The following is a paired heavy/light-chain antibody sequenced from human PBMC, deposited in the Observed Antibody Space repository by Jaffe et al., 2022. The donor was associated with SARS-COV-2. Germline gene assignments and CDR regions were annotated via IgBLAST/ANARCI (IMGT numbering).Heavy chain of an antibody. Sequence: EVQLVESGGNLVQPGGSLRLSCAASGFTFSNFWMLWVRQAPGKGLEWVANINQDGSERNYVDSVKGRFTISRDNAKNSLYLQMNSLRAEDTAIYYCAKYHLYHFDYWGQGSLVTVSS. D-gene: IGHD2-2*02. CDR2: INQDGSER. CDR1: GFTFSNFW. V-gene: IGHV3-7*01. CDR3: AKYHLYHFDY. J-gene: IGHJ4*02.
Light chain of an antibody. J-gene: IGLJ1*01. V-gene: IGLV2-14*01. CDR3: CSHTTRGTYV. CDR1: SSDVGGYDS. Sequence: QSALTQPASVSGSPGQSITISCTGTSSDVGGYDSVSWYQQYPGKAPKLMICGVSDRPSGVSTRFSGSKSGNTASLTISGLQAEDEADYYCCSHTTRGTYVFGTGTQVTVL. CDR2: GVS.